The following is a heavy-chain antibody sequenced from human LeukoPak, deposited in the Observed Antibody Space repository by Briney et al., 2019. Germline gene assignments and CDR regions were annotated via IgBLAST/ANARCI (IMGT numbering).Heavy chain of an antibody. CDR2: ISYDGSNK. V-gene: IGHV3-30-3*01. J-gene: IGHJ4*02. Sequence: PGGSLRLSCAASGFTFSSYAMHWVRQAPGKGLEWVAVISYDGSNKYYADSVKGRFTISRDNSKNTLYLQMNSLRAEDTAVYYCAREDYGDSILDYWGQGTLVTVSS. CDR1: GFTFSSYA. D-gene: IGHD4-17*01. CDR3: AREDYGDSILDY.